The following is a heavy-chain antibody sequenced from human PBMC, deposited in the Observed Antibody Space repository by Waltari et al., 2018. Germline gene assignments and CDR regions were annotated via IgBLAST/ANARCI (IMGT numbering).Heavy chain of an antibody. Sequence: QLQLQESGPGLVKPSETLSLTCTVSGGSISSRSYYWGWIRQPPGKGLEWIGSIYYSGSTYYNPSPKVRVTRSVDTSKNQFSLKLSSVTAADTAVYYCARRFEGRFGELWNWFDPWGQGTLVTVSS. J-gene: IGHJ5*02. V-gene: IGHV4-39*01. CDR2: IYYSGST. CDR1: GGSISSRSYY. D-gene: IGHD3-10*01. CDR3: ARRFEGRFGELWNWFDP.